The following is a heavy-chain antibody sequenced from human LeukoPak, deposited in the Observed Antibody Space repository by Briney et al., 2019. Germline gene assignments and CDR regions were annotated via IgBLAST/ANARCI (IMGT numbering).Heavy chain of an antibody. CDR2: ISSSSSYT. J-gene: IGHJ5*02. Sequence: GGSLRLSCEGSGFTFSSYSMNWVRQAPGKGLEWVSYISSSSSYTNYADSVKGRFTISRDNAKNSLYLQMNSLRAEDTAVYYCARDVSGSGSYLFDPWGQGTLVTVSS. V-gene: IGHV3-21*05. D-gene: IGHD3-10*01. CDR1: GFTFSSYS. CDR3: ARDVSGSGSYLFDP.